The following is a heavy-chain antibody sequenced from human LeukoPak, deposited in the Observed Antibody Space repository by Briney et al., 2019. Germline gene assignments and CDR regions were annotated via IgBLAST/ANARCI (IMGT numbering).Heavy chain of an antibody. J-gene: IGHJ3*02. CDR1: GYTFTSYY. V-gene: IGHV1-46*01. CDR3: ARGPAADSSGYYSSDGAFDI. CDR2: INPSGGST. Sequence: ASVKVSCKASGYTFTSYYMHWVRQAPGQGLEWMGIINPSGGSTSYAQKFQGRVTMTRDTSTSTVYMELSSLRSEDTAVYYCARGPAADSSGYYSSDGAFDIWGQGTMVTVSS. D-gene: IGHD3-22*01.